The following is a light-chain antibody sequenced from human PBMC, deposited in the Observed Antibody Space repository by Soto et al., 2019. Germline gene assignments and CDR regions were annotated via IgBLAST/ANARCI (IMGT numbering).Light chain of an antibody. J-gene: IGLJ3*02. CDR3: SSYASSNSWV. CDR2: EVS. V-gene: IGLV2-14*01. CDR1: SSDVGGYNY. Sequence: QSALTQPASVSGSPAQSITISCTGTSSDVGGYNYVSWYQQHPGKAPKLMIYEVSNRPSGVSNRFSGSKSGNTASLTISGLQAEDEADYYCSSYASSNSWVFGGGTKLTVL.